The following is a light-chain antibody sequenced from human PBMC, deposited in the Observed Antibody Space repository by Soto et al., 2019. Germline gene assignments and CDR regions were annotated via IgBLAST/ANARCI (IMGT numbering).Light chain of an antibody. J-gene: IGLJ2*01. Sequence: SYELTQPPSVSVAPGKTAKITCGGNNIGSKSVHWYQQKPGQAPVLVIYYDSARPSGIPERFSGSNSGNTATLTISRVEAXXXXXXYCQLWDSSSDHVVFGGGTKLTVL. CDR3: QLWDSSSDHVV. V-gene: IGLV3-21*04. CDR2: YDS. CDR1: NIGSKS.